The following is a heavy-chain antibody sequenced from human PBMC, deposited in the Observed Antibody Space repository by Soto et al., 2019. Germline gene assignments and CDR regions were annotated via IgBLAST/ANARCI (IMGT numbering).Heavy chain of an antibody. CDR2: ISYGGIT. D-gene: IGHD3-22*01. CDR3: ARDLDGVVTSRGAFAV. J-gene: IGHJ3*01. V-gene: IGHV4-31*03. Sequence: QVRLQESVQGLVRPSQTLSLICTVSGTSIRHDNFYWSFLRQLPGTCLEWLGYISYGGITFYNPSLESRLFMCVDPSNNKLSLNLTSVTAAATAMYYCARDLDGVVTSRGAFAVWGPGTLVTVSS. CDR1: GTSIRHDNFY.